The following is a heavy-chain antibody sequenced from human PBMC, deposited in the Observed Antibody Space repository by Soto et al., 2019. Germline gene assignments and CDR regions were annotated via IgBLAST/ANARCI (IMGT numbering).Heavy chain of an antibody. Sequence: SETLSLTCTVSGGSISSSSYYWGWIRQPPGKGLEWIGSIYYSGSTYYNPSLKSRVTISVDTSKNQFSLKLSSVTAADTAVYYCARDSNYWYFDLWGRGTLVTVSS. CDR1: GGSISSSSYY. J-gene: IGHJ2*01. V-gene: IGHV4-39*02. CDR3: ARDSNYWYFDL. CDR2: IYYSGST.